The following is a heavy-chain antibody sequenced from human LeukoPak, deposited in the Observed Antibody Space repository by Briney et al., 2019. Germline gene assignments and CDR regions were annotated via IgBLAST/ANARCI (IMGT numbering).Heavy chain of an antibody. D-gene: IGHD1-1*01. CDR3: ARDRGGTYVY. CDR1: GGSISTYY. V-gene: IGHV4-59*01. J-gene: IGHJ4*02. CDR2: IYYTGST. Sequence: PSETLSLTCTVSGGSISTYYWSWIRQPPRKGLEWIGYIYYTGSTNYNPSLKSRVTMSVDASKNQFSLKLTSVTAADTAVYYCARDRGGTYVYWGQGTLVTVSS.